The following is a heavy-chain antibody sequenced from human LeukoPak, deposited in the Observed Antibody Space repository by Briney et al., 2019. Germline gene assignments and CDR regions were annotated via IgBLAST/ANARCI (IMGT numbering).Heavy chain of an antibody. CDR3: ARGTGDSSGYYRYYYYGMDV. CDR2: MNPNSGNT. J-gene: IGHJ6*02. Sequence: ASVKVSCTASGYTFTSYDINWVRQATGQGLEWMGWMNPNSGNTGYAQKFQGRVTMTRNTSISTAYMELSSLRSEDTAVYYCARGTGDSSGYYRYYYYGMDVWGQGTTVTVSS. V-gene: IGHV1-8*01. D-gene: IGHD3-22*01. CDR1: GYTFTSYD.